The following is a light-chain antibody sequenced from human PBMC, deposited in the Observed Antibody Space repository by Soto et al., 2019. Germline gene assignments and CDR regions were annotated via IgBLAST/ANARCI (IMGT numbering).Light chain of an antibody. CDR2: GNR. Sequence: QSVLTQPPSVSGAPGQRGTISCTGNNSNLGAGYDVHWYQQLPGAAPKLVIFGNRNRPSGVPERFSGSKSGTSASLEITGLPAEDVGDYYCQAYDYSLPAMVFGGGSQRTVL. CDR3: QAYDYSLPAMV. CDR1: NSNLGAGYD. J-gene: IGLJ3*02. V-gene: IGLV1-40*01.